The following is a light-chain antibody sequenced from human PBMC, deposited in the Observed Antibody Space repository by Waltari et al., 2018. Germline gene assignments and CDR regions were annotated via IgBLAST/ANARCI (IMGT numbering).Light chain of an antibody. V-gene: IGLV1-44*01. Sequence: QSVLTQPPSASGTPGQRVTISCSGSSANIGSNTVNWYQQLTGTAPKLLIYSNNQPPSGVPDRFSGSKSGTSASLAISGLQSEDEAAYYCAAWDDSLTGWVFGGGTKLTVL. CDR2: SNN. CDR1: SANIGSNT. CDR3: AAWDDSLTGWV. J-gene: IGLJ3*02.